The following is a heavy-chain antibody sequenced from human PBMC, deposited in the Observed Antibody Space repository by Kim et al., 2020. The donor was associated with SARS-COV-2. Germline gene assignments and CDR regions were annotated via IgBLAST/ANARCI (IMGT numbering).Heavy chain of an antibody. CDR2: INHSGST. V-gene: IGHV4-34*01. CDR3: ARANYLAAAGYYYYYGMDV. CDR1: GGSFSGYY. D-gene: IGHD6-13*01. J-gene: IGHJ6*02. Sequence: SETLSLTCAVYGGSFSGYYWSWIRQPPGKGLEWIGEINHSGSTNYNPSLKSRVTISVDTSKNQFSLKLSSVTAADTAVYYCARANYLAAAGYYYYYGMDVWGQGTTVTVSS.